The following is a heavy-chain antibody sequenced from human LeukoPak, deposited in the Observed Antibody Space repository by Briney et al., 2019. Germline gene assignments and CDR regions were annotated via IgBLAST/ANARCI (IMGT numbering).Heavy chain of an antibody. CDR1: GGSFSGYY. J-gene: IGHJ3*02. CDR2: INHSGST. CDR3: ARDGYSGSYGLVSDI. V-gene: IGHV4-34*01. Sequence: PSETLSLTCAVYGGSFSGYYWSWIRQPPGKGLEWIGEINHSGSTNYNPSLKSRVTISVDTSKNQFSLKLSSVTAADTAVYYCARDGYSGSYGLVSDIWGQGTMVTVSS. D-gene: IGHD1-26*01.